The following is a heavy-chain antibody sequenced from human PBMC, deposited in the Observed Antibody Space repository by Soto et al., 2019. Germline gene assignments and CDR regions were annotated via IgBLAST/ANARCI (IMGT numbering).Heavy chain of an antibody. J-gene: IGHJ5*02. CDR1: GGTFSSYT. CDR2: IIPILGIA. V-gene: IGHV1-69*04. CDR3: ARDIVVVVAATRPNNWFDP. Sequence: ASVNVSCKASGGTFSSYTISWVRQAPGQGLEWMGRIIPILGIANYAQKFQGRVTITADKSTSTAYMELSSLRSEDTAVYYCARDIVVVVAATRPNNWFDPWGQGTLVTVSS. D-gene: IGHD2-15*01.